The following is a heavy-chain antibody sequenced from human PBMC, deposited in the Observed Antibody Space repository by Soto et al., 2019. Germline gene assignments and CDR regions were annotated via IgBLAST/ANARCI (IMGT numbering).Heavy chain of an antibody. CDR2: IYYSGST. V-gene: IGHV4-59*01. Sequence: SETLSLTCTVSGGSISSYYWSWIRQPPGKGLEWIGYIYYSGSTNCNPSLKSRVNISVDTSKNQFSLKLSSVTAADTAVYYCARELPGWFDPWGQGTLVTVSS. CDR3: ARELPGWFDP. D-gene: IGHD2-15*01. J-gene: IGHJ5*02. CDR1: GGSISSYY.